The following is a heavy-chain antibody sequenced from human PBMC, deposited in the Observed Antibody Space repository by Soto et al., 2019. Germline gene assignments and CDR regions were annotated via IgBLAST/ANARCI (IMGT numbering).Heavy chain of an antibody. D-gene: IGHD2-21*02. CDR1: VFSFSTYS. CDR3: AREETAWPLAYGLDV. CDR2: ISSRGDT. J-gene: IGHJ6*02. Sequence: PWWSLRLSCSASVFSFSTYSMNWVRQAPGKGLEWVSSISSRGDTYYADSVKGRFTISRDNAKNSVSLQMDSLRAEDAAVYYCAREETAWPLAYGLDVWGQGTTVTVSS. V-gene: IGHV3-21*01.